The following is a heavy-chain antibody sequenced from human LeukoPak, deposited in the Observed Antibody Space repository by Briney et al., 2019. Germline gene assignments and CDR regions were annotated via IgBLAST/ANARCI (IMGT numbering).Heavy chain of an antibody. D-gene: IGHD5-24*01. Sequence: GESLKISCKGSGYSFTSYWIGWVRQMPGKGLEWMGIIYPGDSDTRYSPSFQGQVTISADKSISTAYLQWSSLKASDTAMYYRARDSSWDQTINYFDYWGQGTLVTVSS. V-gene: IGHV5-51*01. CDR3: ARDSSWDQTINYFDY. CDR2: IYPGDSDT. CDR1: GYSFTSYW. J-gene: IGHJ4*02.